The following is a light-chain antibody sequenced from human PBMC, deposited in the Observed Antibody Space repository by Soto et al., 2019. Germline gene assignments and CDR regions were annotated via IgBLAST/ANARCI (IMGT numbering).Light chain of an antibody. V-gene: IGLV1-47*01. J-gene: IGLJ2*01. CDR2: RNN. CDR3: AAWYGSLSGVV. Sequence: QSVLTQPPSASGTPGQRVTISCSGSSSNIGSNYVYWYQQLPGTAPKLLIYRNNQRPSGVPDRFSGSKSGTSSSLAISGLPSEDEDDYYCAAWYGSLSGVVFGGGTKLTVL. CDR1: SSNIGSNY.